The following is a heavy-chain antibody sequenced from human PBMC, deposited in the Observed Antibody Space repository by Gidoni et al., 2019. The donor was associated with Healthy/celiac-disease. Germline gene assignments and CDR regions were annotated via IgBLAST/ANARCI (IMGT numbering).Heavy chain of an antibody. Sequence: EVQLVESGGGLVKPGASLRPSCAGSGSTFSSYSMNWVRQAPGKGLEWVSSISSSSSYIYYADSVKGRFTISRDNAKNSLYLQMNSLRAEDTAVYYCATAISGSDAFDIWGQGTMVTVSS. D-gene: IGHD3-10*01. CDR1: GSTFSSYS. V-gene: IGHV3-21*01. J-gene: IGHJ3*02. CDR3: ATAISGSDAFDI. CDR2: ISSSSSYI.